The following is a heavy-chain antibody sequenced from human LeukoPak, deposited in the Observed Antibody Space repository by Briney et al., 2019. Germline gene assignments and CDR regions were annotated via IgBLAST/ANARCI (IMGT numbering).Heavy chain of an antibody. V-gene: IGHV1-46*01. CDR3: ARGLRFLEWLLYPIDAFDI. Sequence: ASVKVSCKASGYAFTSCYMHWVRQAPGQGLEWMGIINPSGGSTSYAQKFQGRVTMTRDMSTSTVYMELSSLRSEDTAVYFCARGLRFLEWLLYPIDAFDIWGQGTMVTVSS. J-gene: IGHJ3*02. D-gene: IGHD3-3*01. CDR2: INPSGGST. CDR1: GYAFTSCY.